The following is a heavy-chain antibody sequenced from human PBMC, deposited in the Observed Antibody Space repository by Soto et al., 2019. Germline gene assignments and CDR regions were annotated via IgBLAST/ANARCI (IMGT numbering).Heavy chain of an antibody. Sequence: VQLLQSGGEVRNPGASVTVSCRASGYTFTKYGISWVRQAPGQGLEWMGWISADNDNTNYAQNLQGRVTMTTDTSTSTAYMHLRSLRSDDTAVYFCARGTSGYDYGLFDFWGQGTLVTVSS. CDR2: ISADNDNT. D-gene: IGHD5-12*01. J-gene: IGHJ4*02. CDR1: GYTFTKYG. CDR3: ARGTSGYDYGLFDF. V-gene: IGHV1-18*01.